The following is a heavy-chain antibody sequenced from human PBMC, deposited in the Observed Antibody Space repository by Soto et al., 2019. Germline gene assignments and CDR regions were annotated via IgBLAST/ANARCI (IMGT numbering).Heavy chain of an antibody. CDR3: ARLGGHCSSSSCFGFYVMDV. CDR2: INHSGST. V-gene: IGHV4-4*02. D-gene: IGHD2-2*01. CDR1: GGSISSSNY. Sequence: PSETLSLTCAVSGGSISSSNYWSWIRQPPGKGLEWIGEINHSGSTNYNPSLKSRVTISVDTSKNQFSLILTSVTAADTAVYYCARLGGHCSSSSCFGFYVMDVWGQGTTVTVSS. J-gene: IGHJ6*02.